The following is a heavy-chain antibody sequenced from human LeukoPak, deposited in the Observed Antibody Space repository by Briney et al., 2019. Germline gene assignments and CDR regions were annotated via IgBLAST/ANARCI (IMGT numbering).Heavy chain of an antibody. CDR1: GGSITSYS. CDR3: ARAEDTRSPYDGFDT. J-gene: IGHJ3*02. V-gene: IGHV4-59*01. CDR2: IYYSGST. Sequence: PSETLSLTCTDPGGSITSYSRCCVRQPPGKGLEWIGYIYYSGSTNYNPSLKSRVTISVDTSTNKFSLKLSSVTAADTAVYSCARAEDTRSPYDGFDTGGRGTMVTVSS. D-gene: IGHD5-18*01.